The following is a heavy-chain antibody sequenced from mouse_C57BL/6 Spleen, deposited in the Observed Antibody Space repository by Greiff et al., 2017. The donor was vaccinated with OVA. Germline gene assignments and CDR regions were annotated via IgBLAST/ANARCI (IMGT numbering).Heavy chain of an antibody. V-gene: IGHV5-15*01. CDR3: ARSITGGGMDY. CDR1: GFTFSDYG. J-gene: IGHJ2*01. D-gene: IGHD2-4*01. CDR2: ISNLAYSI. Sequence: EVQGVESGGGLVQPGGSLKLSCAASGFTFSDYGMAWVRQAPRKGPEWVAFISNLAYSIYYADTVTGRFTISRGNAKNTLYLEMSSLRSEDTAMYYCARSITGGGMDYWGQGTTLTVSS.